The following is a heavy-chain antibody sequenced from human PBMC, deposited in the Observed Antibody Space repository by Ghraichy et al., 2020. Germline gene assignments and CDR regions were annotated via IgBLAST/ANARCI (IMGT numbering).Heavy chain of an antibody. CDR1: GFTFSSYA. D-gene: IGHD2-2*01. Sequence: GGSLRLSCAASGFTFSSYAMSWVRQAPGKGLEWVSAISGSGGSTYYADSVKGRFTISRDNSKNTLYLQMNSLRAEDTAVYYCAKHLGYCSSTSCGRYYYYYYGMDVWGQGTTVTVSS. CDR3: AKHLGYCSSTSCGRYYYYYYGMDV. J-gene: IGHJ6*02. CDR2: ISGSGGST. V-gene: IGHV3-23*01.